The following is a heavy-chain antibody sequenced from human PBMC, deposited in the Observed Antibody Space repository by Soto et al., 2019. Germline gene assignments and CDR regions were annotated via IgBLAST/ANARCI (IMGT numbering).Heavy chain of an antibody. CDR1: GGSFSGYY. CDR2: INHSGST. D-gene: IGHD2-8*01. J-gene: IGHJ3*02. CDR3: ASTVLMVYATPPGHDAFDI. V-gene: IGHV4-34*01. Sequence: SETLSLTCAVYGGSFSGYYWSWIRQPPGKGLEWIGEINHSGSTNYNPSLKSRVTISVDTSKNQFSLKLSSVTAADTAVYYCASTVLMVYATPPGHDAFDIWGQGTMVTVSS.